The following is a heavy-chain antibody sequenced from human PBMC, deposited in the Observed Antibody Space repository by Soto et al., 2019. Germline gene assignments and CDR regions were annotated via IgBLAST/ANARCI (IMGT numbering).Heavy chain of an antibody. Sequence: VGSLRLSCAASGFTFSSYGMHWVRQAPGKGLEWVAVISYDGSNKYYADSVKGRFTISRDNSKNTLYLQMNSLRAEDTAVYYCAKDRTGVLDYWGQGTLVTVSS. CDR3: AKDRTGVLDY. CDR2: ISYDGSNK. J-gene: IGHJ4*02. CDR1: GFTFSSYG. D-gene: IGHD2-2*01. V-gene: IGHV3-30*18.